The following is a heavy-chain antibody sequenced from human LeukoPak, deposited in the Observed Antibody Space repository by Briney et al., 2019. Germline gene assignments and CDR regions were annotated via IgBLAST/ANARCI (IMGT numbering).Heavy chain of an antibody. V-gene: IGHV3-11*03. D-gene: IGHD3-22*01. CDR3: ASAYDSSGYLPFDY. J-gene: IGHJ4*02. CDR1: GFTFSDYY. Sequence: GGSLRLSCAASGFTFSDYYMSWIRQAPGQGLEWVSYINSGTIYTNYADSVKGRFTISRDNAKNSLYLQMNSLRAEDTAVYYCASAYDSSGYLPFDYWGQGTLVTVSS. CDR2: INSGTIYT.